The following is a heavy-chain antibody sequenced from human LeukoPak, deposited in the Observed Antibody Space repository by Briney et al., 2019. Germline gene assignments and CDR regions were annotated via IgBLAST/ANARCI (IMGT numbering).Heavy chain of an antibody. CDR3: AKCAWFGDAPGGDY. D-gene: IGHD3-10*01. J-gene: IGHJ4*02. CDR2: ISGSGGTT. Sequence: SGGSPRLSCAASGFTFSNSAMSWLRQAAGKGLEWVSAISGSGGTTHYADSVKGRFTISRDNSKNTLYLQMSSLRAEDTAVYYCAKCAWFGDAPGGDYWGQGILVTVSS. V-gene: IGHV3-23*01. CDR1: GFTFSNSA.